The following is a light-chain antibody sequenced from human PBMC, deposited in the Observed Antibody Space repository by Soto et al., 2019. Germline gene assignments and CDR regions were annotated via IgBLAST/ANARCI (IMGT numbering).Light chain of an antibody. CDR1: QSISSY. V-gene: IGKV1-39*01. CDR2: AAS. CDR3: QQSYSTPRT. J-gene: IGKJ1*01. Sequence: DIQMTQSPSSLSASVGDRVTITCRASQSISSYLNWYQQTPGKAPKLLIYAASCLQSGVPSRFSGSRYGTDFTLTISSLQPEDFSTYYCQQSYSTPRTFGQGTKVEIK.